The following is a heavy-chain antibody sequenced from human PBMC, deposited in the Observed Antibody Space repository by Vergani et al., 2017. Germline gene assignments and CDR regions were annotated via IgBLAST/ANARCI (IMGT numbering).Heavy chain of an antibody. Sequence: QVQLVQSGAEVKKPGASVKVSCKASGYTFNSYYMPWVRQAPGQGLEWMGIINPSGGSTRYAQKFQGRVTMTRDTSTGTVYMELSSLRPEDTAVYYCAREGIAAAGGHYGMDVWGQGTTVTVSS. D-gene: IGHD6-13*01. CDR2: INPSGGST. J-gene: IGHJ6*02. CDR1: GYTFNSYY. V-gene: IGHV1-46*02. CDR3: AREGIAAAGGHYGMDV.